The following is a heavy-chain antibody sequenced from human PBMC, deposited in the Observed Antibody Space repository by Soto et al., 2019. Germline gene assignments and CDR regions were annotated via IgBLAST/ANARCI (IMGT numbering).Heavy chain of an antibody. V-gene: IGHV3-23*01. Sequence: GESLKISCAASGFSFSSFAMSWVRQAPGKGLEWVSLISVNAGSTSYPDSVRGRFTISRDNSKNTLYLQMDSLRAEDTAVYYCAKGSGYSYGYVDYWGQGTLVTVSS. J-gene: IGHJ4*02. CDR2: ISVNAGST. D-gene: IGHD5-18*01. CDR1: GFSFSSFA. CDR3: AKGSGYSYGYVDY.